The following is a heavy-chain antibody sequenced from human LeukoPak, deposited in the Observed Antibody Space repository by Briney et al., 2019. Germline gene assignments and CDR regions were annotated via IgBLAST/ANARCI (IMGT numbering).Heavy chain of an antibody. CDR1: GFTFSSYA. D-gene: IGHD2-15*01. J-gene: IGHJ4*02. CDR2: ISGSGGST. CDR3: AKAGYCSGGSCYGIEYFDY. Sequence: GGSLRLSCAASGFTFSSYAMSWVRQAPGKGLEWVSAISGSGGSTYYADSVKGRFTISRDKSKNTLYLQMNSLRAEDTAVYYCAKAGYCSGGSCYGIEYFDYWGQGTLVTVSS. V-gene: IGHV3-23*01.